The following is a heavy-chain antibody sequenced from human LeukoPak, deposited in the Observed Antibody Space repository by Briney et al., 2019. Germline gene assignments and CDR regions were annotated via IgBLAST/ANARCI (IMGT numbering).Heavy chain of an antibody. Sequence: PGGSLRLSCAASGFTFTDHYMDWVRQAPGKGREWVGRIGKKPNAYTIEYAASVEGRFTISRDDSRNSLYLQMSSLKTGDTAVYFCARERSSGSYYLGSFDSWGQGTLVTVSS. CDR1: GFTFTDHY. J-gene: IGHJ4*02. CDR3: ARERSSGSYYLGSFDS. CDR2: IGKKPNAYTI. V-gene: IGHV3-72*01. D-gene: IGHD1-26*01.